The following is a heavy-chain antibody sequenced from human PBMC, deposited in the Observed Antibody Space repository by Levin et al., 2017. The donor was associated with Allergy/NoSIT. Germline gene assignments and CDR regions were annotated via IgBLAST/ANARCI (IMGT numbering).Heavy chain of an antibody. CDR2: ISNSGSTI. V-gene: IGHV3-48*03. J-gene: IGHJ4*02. CDR1: GFTFSGYE. Sequence: RPGGSLRLSCAASGFTFSGYEMNWVRQAPGKGLEWVSYISNSGSTIYYADSVKGRFTISRDNAKNSLYLQMDSLRAEDTAVYYCSREKRDGGRLYYFDYWGQGTLVTVSS. CDR3: SREKRDGGRLYYFDY. D-gene: IGHD1-26*01.